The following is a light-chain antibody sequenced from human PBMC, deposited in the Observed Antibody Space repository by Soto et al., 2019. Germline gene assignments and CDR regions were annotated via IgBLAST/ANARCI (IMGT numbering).Light chain of an antibody. J-gene: IGKJ4*01. V-gene: IGKV1-5*01. CDR1: QSISSW. CDR2: DAS. Sequence: DIQMTQSPSTLSASVGDRVTITCRASQSISSWLACYQQKPGKAPKLLIYDASSFESGVPSRFSCSGSGTELTLTISSMQPDDCATYYCQQYNSYSRALTFGGGTKVEIK. CDR3: QQYNSYSRALT.